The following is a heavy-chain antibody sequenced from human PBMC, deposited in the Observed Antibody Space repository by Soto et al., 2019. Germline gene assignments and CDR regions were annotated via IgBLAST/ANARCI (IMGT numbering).Heavy chain of an antibody. V-gene: IGHV4-59*12. J-gene: IGHJ4*01. CDR2: IYYSGST. Sequence: TLSLTCTVSGGSISSYYWSWIRQPPGKGLEWIGYIYYSGSTNYNPSLKSRVTISVDTSKNQFSLKLSSVTAADTAVYYCARKSSGYSDYYFDYWDLGTLSTVSA. D-gene: IGHD5-12*01. CDR3: ARKSSGYSDYYFDY. CDR1: GGSISSYY.